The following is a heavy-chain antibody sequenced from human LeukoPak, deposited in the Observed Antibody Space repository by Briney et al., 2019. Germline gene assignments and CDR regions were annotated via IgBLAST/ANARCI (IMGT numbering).Heavy chain of an antibody. D-gene: IGHD2-21*01. CDR1: GDSISSYY. V-gene: IGHV4-59*01. CDR3: ARGVVIAPQTFDY. CDR2: IYYSGST. J-gene: IGHJ4*02. Sequence: SETLSLTCTVSGDSISSYYCSWIRQPPGKGLEWIGYIYYSGSTSCNPSLKSRVTISLDTSKNQFSLKLSSVTAADTAVYYCARGVVIAPQTFDYWGQGTLVTVSS.